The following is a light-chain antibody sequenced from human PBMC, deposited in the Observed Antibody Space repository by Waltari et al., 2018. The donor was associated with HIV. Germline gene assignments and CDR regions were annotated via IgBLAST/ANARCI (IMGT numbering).Light chain of an antibody. CDR2: LGS. V-gene: IGKV2-28*01. CDR1: QNLLYNNGYNY. J-gene: IGKJ2*01. Sequence: ETEVTQSPLSLPVTPGEPASISCRSSQNLLYNNGYNYLDWYLQKPGQPPQVLIYLGSYRASGVPDRFSGSGSGTDFTLKISRVEAEDVGVYYCMQALQNPLFGQGTKLEIK. CDR3: MQALQNPL.